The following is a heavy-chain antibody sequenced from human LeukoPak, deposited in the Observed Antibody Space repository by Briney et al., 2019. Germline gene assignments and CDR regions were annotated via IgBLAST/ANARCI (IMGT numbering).Heavy chain of an antibody. D-gene: IGHD3-22*01. J-gene: IGHJ4*02. CDR2: ISGYNAKT. CDR1: GYTFTSYY. Sequence: ASMKLSCKTSGYTFTSYYVSWVRQPPGQGLEWMGWISGYNAKTKYVQKFQGRITMTIDTSTTTAYMELRSVTSDDTAVYYCARVGDYYAGSDYSDYWGQGTLVTVSS. V-gene: IGHV1-18*04. CDR3: ARVGDYYAGSDYSDY.